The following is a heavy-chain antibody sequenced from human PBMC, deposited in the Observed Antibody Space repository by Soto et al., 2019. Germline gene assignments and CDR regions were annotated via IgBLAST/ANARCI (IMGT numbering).Heavy chain of an antibody. CDR1: GYTFTSYG. D-gene: IGHD1-26*01. CDR3: ARSSGTYPPSRYYYGLDV. Sequence: GASVKVSCKASGYTFTSYGFSWVRQAPGQGLEWMGWISAYNGGTNYPQKFQARVTMTTDTATSTAYVDLRSLRSDDTAVYYCARSSGTYPPSRYYYGLDVWGQGTTVTVFS. CDR2: ISAYNGGT. J-gene: IGHJ6*02. V-gene: IGHV1-18*01.